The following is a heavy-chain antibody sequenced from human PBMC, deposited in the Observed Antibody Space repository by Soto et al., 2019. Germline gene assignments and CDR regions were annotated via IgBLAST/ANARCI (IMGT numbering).Heavy chain of an antibody. J-gene: IGHJ6*02. V-gene: IGHV1-58*01. Sequence: AASVKVSCKASGFTFTSSAVQWVRQARGQRLEWIGWIVVGSGNTNYAQKFQERVTITRDMSTSTAYMELSSLRSEDTAVYYCAASPGATVTTGYYYYGMDVWGQGTTVTVSS. D-gene: IGHD4-17*01. CDR2: IVVGSGNT. CDR3: AASPGATVTTGYYYYGMDV. CDR1: GFTFTSSA.